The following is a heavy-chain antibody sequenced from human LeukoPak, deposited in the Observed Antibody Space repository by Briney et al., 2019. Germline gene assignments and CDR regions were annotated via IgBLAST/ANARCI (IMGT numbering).Heavy chain of an antibody. CDR1: GGSISTSLYY. CDR3: VRVNWYYFDY. CDR2: IYYTGST. V-gene: IGHV4-61*01. J-gene: IGHJ4*02. Sequence: SETLSLTCSVSGGSISTSLYYWSWIRQPPGKGLEWIGYIYYTGSTGYNPSLKSRVSISVDTSKNQFSLRLSSVTAADTAVYYCVRVNWYYFDYWGQGTLVTVSS.